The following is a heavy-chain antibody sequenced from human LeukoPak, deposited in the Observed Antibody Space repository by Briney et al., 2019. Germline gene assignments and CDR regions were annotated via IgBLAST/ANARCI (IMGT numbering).Heavy chain of an antibody. J-gene: IGHJ4*02. CDR3: ARSALDFWTQRPYYFDY. V-gene: IGHV4-31*03. CDR1: GGSISSGGYY. CDR2: IYYSGNT. Sequence: PSQTLSLTCTVSGGSISSGGYYWSWIRQHPGKGLEWIGYIYYSGNTYYTPSLKSRVTISLDTSKNQFSLKLSSVTAADTAVYYCARSALDFWTQRPYYFDYWGQGTLVTVSS. D-gene: IGHD3-3*01.